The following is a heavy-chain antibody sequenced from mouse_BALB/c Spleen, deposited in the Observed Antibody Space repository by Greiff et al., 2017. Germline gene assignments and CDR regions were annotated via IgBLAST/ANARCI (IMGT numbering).Heavy chain of an antibody. CDR2: IRNKANGYTT. V-gene: IGHV7-3*02. D-gene: IGHD2-3*01. CDR1: GFTFTDYY. Sequence: EVQGVESGGGLVQPGGSLRLSCATSGFTFTDYYMSWVRQPPGKALEWLGFIRNKANGYTTEYSASVKGRFTISRDNSQSILYLQMNTLRAEDSATYYCARGGLLRAMDYWGQGTSVTVSS. J-gene: IGHJ4*01. CDR3: ARGGLLRAMDY.